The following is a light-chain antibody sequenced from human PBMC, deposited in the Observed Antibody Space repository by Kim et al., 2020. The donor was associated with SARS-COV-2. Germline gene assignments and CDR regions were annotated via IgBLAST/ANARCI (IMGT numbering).Light chain of an antibody. V-gene: IGKV3-11*01. J-gene: IGKJ5*01. CDR2: DAP. CDR3: QQHNSWPPIT. CDR1: QGVSSY. Sequence: FPGETATPSRRARQGVSSYLVSNQPKPGQAPRLLLYDAPNRATGVPARFSGSGSGTDFTLTISNLEPEDFAVYYCQQHNSWPPITFGQGTRLEIK.